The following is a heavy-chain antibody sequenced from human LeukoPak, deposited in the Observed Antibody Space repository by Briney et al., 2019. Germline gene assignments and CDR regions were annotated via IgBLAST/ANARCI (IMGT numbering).Heavy chain of an antibody. D-gene: IGHD4-17*01. CDR3: AKPPPFSYGDYHTGFDY. J-gene: IGHJ4*02. CDR1: GFTFSSYS. CDR2: ISSSSSYI. Sequence: GGSLRLSCAASGFTFSSYSMNWVRQAPGKGLEWVSSISSSSSYIYYADSVKGRFTISRDNSKNTLYLQMNSLRAEDTAVYYCAKPPPFSYGDYHTGFDYWGQGTLVTVSS. V-gene: IGHV3-21*04.